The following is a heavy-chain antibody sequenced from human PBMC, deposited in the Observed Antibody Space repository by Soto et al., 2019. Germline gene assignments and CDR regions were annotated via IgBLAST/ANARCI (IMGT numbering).Heavy chain of an antibody. V-gene: IGHV1-69*02. D-gene: IGHD2-2*01. CDR3: ARGDRSSTSCYGVGYYYYYMDV. J-gene: IGHJ6*03. Sequence: QVQLVQSGAEVKKPRSSVKVSCKASGGTFSSYTISWVRQAPGQGLEWMGRIIPILGIANYAPKFQGRVTITADKSTSNAYMELSSLRSEDTAVYYGARGDRSSTSCYGVGYYYYYMDVWGKGTTVTVSS. CDR1: GGTFSSYT. CDR2: IIPILGIA.